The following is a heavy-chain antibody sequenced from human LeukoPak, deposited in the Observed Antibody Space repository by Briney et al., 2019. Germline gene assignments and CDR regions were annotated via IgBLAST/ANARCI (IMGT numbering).Heavy chain of an antibody. Sequence: ASVKVSCKASGFTPANFAVQWVRQARGQRLECIGWIIVGSGATKCAQDFQERVNITRDLSTSTLYMELRSLTAEDTAVYYCAADLSNPRMGASYLDSWGQGTLVTVSS. CDR3: AADLSNPRMGASYLDS. CDR1: GFTPANFA. D-gene: IGHD3-16*01. J-gene: IGHJ4*02. CDR2: IIVGSGAT. V-gene: IGHV1-58*01.